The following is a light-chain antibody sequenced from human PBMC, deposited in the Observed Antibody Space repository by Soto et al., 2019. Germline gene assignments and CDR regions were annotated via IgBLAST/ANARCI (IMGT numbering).Light chain of an antibody. CDR1: QSVXSN. CDR2: GAS. V-gene: IGKV3D-15*01. CDR3: PQYTNWPPFT. J-gene: IGKJ5*01. Sequence: ENVLTQSPGTLSLSPWERGPLSFRASQSVXSNYLACYHHKPCQAPRLLIYGASTRAHGIPDTFSGRGSPTEFTLSISSMQSEDFAVYYCPQYTNWPPFTFRHGTRL.